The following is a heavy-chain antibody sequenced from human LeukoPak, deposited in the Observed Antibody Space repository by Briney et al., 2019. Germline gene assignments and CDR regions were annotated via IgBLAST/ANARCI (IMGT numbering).Heavy chain of an antibody. CDR1: SVSVSSYS. D-gene: IGHD2-15*01. J-gene: IGHJ3*02. V-gene: IGHV4-59*08. Sequence: PSETLSLTCSVSSVSVSSYSWSWIRQPPGKGLEWIGYIYYSGSTNYNPSLKSRVTISVDTSKNQFSLKLSSVTAADTAVYYCARLVSSSDAFDIWGQGTMVTVSS. CDR3: ARLVSSSDAFDI. CDR2: IYYSGST.